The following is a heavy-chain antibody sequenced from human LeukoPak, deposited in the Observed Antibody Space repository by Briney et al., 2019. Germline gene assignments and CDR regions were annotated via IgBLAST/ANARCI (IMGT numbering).Heavy chain of an antibody. Sequence: PGGSLRLSCTASGFSFSNSAMSWVRQAPGKGLEWVSTFTGSGVTTFYADSVKGRFTISRDNSKGTLYLQMDNLRVEDTAIYYCAKVGRTVTTIRKLGVRYFDYWGQGTLVTVSS. D-gene: IGHD5-12*01. V-gene: IGHV3-23*01. CDR2: FTGSGVTT. CDR1: GFSFSNSA. J-gene: IGHJ4*02. CDR3: AKVGRTVTTIRKLGVRYFDY.